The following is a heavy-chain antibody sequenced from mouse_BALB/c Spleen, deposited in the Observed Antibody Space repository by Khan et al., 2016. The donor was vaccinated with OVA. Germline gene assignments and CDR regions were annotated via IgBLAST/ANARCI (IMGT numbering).Heavy chain of an antibody. J-gene: IGHJ1*01. CDR3: ASDSGYYRSICYFYF. CDR2: IWAGGRK. D-gene: IGHD1-1*01. V-gene: IGHV2-9*02. Sequence: QVPLMQSGPGLVAPSQSLSITCTVSGFSLTSYGVYWVRQPPGKGLEWMGVIWAGGRKTYNSAHMSRLSISKVNSKSRDVLKMSSLHTDATAMYYCASDSGYYRSICYFYFFGSGTTVTVSS. CDR1: GFSLTSYG.